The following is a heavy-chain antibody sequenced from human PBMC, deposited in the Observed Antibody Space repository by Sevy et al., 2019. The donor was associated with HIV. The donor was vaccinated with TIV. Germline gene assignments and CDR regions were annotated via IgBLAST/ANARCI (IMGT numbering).Heavy chain of an antibody. Sequence: SETLSLTCSVSGGSISSYFWTWVRQSPGKGLEWIGNIYFTGNTDYSASLKSRVTLSLDTSKSQFSLTLKSVTAADTAIYFCARDTTTRTRVLDYWGQGTLVTVSS. CDR2: IYFTGNT. CDR3: ARDTTTRTRVLDY. CDR1: GGSISSYF. V-gene: IGHV4-59*01. J-gene: IGHJ4*02. D-gene: IGHD1-1*01.